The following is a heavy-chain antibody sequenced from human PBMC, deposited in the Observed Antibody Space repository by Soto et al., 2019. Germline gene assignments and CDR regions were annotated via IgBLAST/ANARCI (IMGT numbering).Heavy chain of an antibody. Sequence: EVHLVESGGGLVQPGGSLRLSCATSGFTFSGYWMSWVRQPPGKGLEWVANIKQDGSQKNYVDSVKGRFTISRDNAKNSLFLQLNSLRTADTAVYYCAPRVYDYVWGATESWGQGTLVTVSS. CDR3: APRVYDYVWGATES. CDR2: IKQDGSQK. D-gene: IGHD3-16*01. CDR1: GFTFSGYW. V-gene: IGHV3-7*05. J-gene: IGHJ5*02.